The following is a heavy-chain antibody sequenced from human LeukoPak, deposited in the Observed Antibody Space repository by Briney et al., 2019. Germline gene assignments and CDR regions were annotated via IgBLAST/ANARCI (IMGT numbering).Heavy chain of an antibody. V-gene: IGHV1-69*05. CDR3: ARGGPTAAVYYYYMDV. J-gene: IGHJ6*03. D-gene: IGHD6-13*01. CDR2: IIPIFGTA. CDR1: GGTFSSYA. Sequence: SVKVSRKASGGTFSSYAISWVRQAPGQGLEWMGRIIPIFGTANYAQKFQGRVTITTDESTSTAYMELSSLRSEDTAVYYCARGGPTAAVYYYYMDVWGKGTTVTVSS.